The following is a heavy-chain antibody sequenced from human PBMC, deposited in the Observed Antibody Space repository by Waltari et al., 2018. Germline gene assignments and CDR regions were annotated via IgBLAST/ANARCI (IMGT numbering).Heavy chain of an antibody. J-gene: IGHJ3*02. V-gene: IGHV1-2*02. D-gene: IGHD1-7*01. CDR2: INSNTGGA. CDR3: AREALGGTKAFDM. Sequence: GASVKVSCQASGYTFTAYYIHWARQAPGQGLEWMGWINSNTGGADCAQSFQGRVTVTRDTSISTVYMELSGLTSDDTAVYYCAREALGGTKAFDMWGQGTMVTVSS. CDR1: GYTFTAYY.